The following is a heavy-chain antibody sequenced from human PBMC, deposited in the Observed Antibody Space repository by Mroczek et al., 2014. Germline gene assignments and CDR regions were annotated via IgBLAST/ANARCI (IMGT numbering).Heavy chain of an antibody. D-gene: IGHD6-19*01. CDR2: ISYDGSNK. V-gene: IGHV3-30*18. J-gene: IGHJ4*02. CDR3: AKAWGTAVAGTGGFDY. CDR1: GFTFSSYG. Sequence: ESGGGVVQPGRSLRLSCAASGFTFSSYGMHWVRQAPGKGLEWVAVISYDGSNKYYADSVKGRFTISRDNSKNTLYLQMNSLRAEDTAVYYCAKAWGTAVAGTGGFDYWGQGTPGHRLL.